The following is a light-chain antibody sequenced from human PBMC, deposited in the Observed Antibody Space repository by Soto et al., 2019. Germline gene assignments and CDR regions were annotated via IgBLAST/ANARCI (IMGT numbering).Light chain of an antibody. CDR1: QNLHSF. Sequence: EIVLTQSPATLSVSPGERVTLSCRASQNLHSFLNWYQQRPGQAPRPLIYDGSKRAAGVPDRISGDGSGTDYTLTISSLEPEDFAFYYCQQRTRWPMTFGQGTRLEI. CDR2: DGS. CDR3: QQRTRWPMT. J-gene: IGKJ5*01. V-gene: IGKV3-11*01.